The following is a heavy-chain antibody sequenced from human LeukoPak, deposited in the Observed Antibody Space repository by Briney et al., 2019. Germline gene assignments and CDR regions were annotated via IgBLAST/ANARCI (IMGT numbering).Heavy chain of an antibody. J-gene: IGHJ4*02. CDR1: GDSITNSNW. Sequence: SETLSLTCAVSGDSITNSNWWTWIRQPPGKWLEWIGEVYPSGSTNYSPSLKSRLTISVDKSKNQFSLTLNSVTAADTAVYFCGTTEHDSGDYWGQGTLVTVSS. CDR2: VYPSGST. CDR3: GTTEHDSGDY. V-gene: IGHV4-4*02. D-gene: IGHD6-25*01.